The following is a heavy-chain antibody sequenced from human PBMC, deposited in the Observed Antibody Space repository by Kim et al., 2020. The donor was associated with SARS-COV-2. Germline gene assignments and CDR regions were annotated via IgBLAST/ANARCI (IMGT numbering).Heavy chain of an antibody. CDR2: IYYSGST. CDR1: GGSISSYY. Sequence: SETLSLTCTVSGGSISSYYWSWIRQPPGKGLEWIGYIYYSGSTNYNPSLKSRVTISVDTSKNQFSLKLSSVTAADTAVYYCAGFLYYYYGMDVWGQGTTVTVSS. J-gene: IGHJ6*02. CDR3: AGFLYYYYGMDV. V-gene: IGHV4-59*13. D-gene: IGHD3-10*01.